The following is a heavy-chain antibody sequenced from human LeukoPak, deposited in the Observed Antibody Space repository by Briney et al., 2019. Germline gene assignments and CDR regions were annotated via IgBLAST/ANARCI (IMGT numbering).Heavy chain of an antibody. V-gene: IGHV4-34*01. CDR1: GGSFSGYY. CDR2: INHSGST. Sequence: PSETLSLTCAVYGGSFSGYYWSWIRQPPGKGLEWIGEINHSGSTNYNPSLKSRVTISVDTSKNQFSLKLSSVTAADTAVYYCARHSPNATDYWGQGALVIVSS. J-gene: IGHJ4*02. CDR3: ARHSPNATDY.